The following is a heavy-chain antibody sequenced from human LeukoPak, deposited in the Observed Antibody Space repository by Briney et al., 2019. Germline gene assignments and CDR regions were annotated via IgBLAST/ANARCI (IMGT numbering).Heavy chain of an antibody. CDR2: ISSSSSYI. J-gene: IGHJ4*02. D-gene: IGHD6-13*01. CDR3: ARQPLPRRAGDY. CDR1: GFTFSSYS. Sequence: PGGSLRLSCAASGFTFSSYSMNWVRQAPGKGLEWVSSISSSSSYIYYADSVKGRFTISRDNAKNSLYLQMNSPRAEDTAVYYCARQPLPRRAGDYWGQGTLVTVSS. V-gene: IGHV3-21*01.